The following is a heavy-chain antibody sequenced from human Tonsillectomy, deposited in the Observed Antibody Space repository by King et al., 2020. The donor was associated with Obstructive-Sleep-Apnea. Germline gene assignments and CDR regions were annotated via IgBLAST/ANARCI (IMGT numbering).Heavy chain of an antibody. CDR2: ISGSGGGT. J-gene: IGHJ4*02. Sequence: VQLVESGGGLVQPGGSLRLSCAASGCTFSSYAMSWVRQAPGMGLECVSGISGSGGGTYYADSVKGRFIISRDNSKNTLYLQMNSLIAEDTAVYYCAKDWAVAGTRYFDYWGQGTLVTVSS. CDR1: GCTFSSYA. V-gene: IGHV3-23*04. D-gene: IGHD6-19*01. CDR3: AKDWAVAGTRYFDY.